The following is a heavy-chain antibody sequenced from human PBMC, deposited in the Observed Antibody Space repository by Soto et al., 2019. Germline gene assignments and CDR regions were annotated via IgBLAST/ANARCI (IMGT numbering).Heavy chain of an antibody. CDR1: GFTFSDYA. J-gene: IGHJ3*02. Sequence: GGSLRLSCAASGFTFSDYAMSWVRQAPGKGLEWVSGLGGSNSDTHYAASVEGRFTVSRDNSKSTLFLQMNSLRVEDTAVYYCAKDKVDHNSVWDPFDIWGQGTLVTVSS. CDR2: LGGSNSDT. D-gene: IGHD2-15*01. CDR3: AKDKVDHNSVWDPFDI. V-gene: IGHV3-23*01.